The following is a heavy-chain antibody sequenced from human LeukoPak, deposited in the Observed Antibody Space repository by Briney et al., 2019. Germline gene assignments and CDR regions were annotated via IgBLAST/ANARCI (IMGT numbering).Heavy chain of an antibody. CDR3: ARDSESGSGSYFYYYYGMDV. D-gene: IGHD3-10*01. CDR1: GFTFSSYA. J-gene: IGHJ6*02. V-gene: IGHV3-23*01. Sequence: GGSLRLSCAASGFTFSSYAMSWVRQAPGKGLEWVSAISGSGGSTYYADSVKGRFTISRDNSKNTLYLQMNSLRAEDTAVYYCARDSESGSGSYFYYYYGMDVWGQGTTVTVSS. CDR2: ISGSGGST.